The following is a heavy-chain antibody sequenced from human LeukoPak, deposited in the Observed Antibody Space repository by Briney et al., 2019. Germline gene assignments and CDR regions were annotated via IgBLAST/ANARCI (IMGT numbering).Heavy chain of an antibody. J-gene: IGHJ4*02. CDR1: GFPFSDYY. D-gene: IGHD4-17*01. V-gene: IGHV3-11*01. CDR3: ARGGGPTVTTRSSIDD. CDR2: ITKSGDTI. Sequence: PGGSLRLSCAASGFPFSDYYMTWIRQAPGKGLEWVSYITKSGDTIYYGDSVKGRFTISRDNAENSLSLQMNSLRPEDTAIYFCARGGGPTVTTRSSIDDWGQGTLVSVSS.